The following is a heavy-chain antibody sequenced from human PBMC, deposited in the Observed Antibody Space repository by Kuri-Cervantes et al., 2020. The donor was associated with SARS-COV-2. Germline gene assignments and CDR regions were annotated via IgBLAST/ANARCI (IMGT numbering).Heavy chain of an antibody. CDR2: IKADGGEM. Sequence: GGSLRLSCEASGFTLTYRWMAWFRQAPGKGLEWVAAIKADGGEMVYVDSAKGRFTISRDNAKNSLYLQMNSLRAEDTAVYYCARAVLGMVAYFDYWGQGTLVTVSS. D-gene: IGHD2-8*01. CDR1: GFTLTYRW. CDR3: ARAVLGMVAYFDY. J-gene: IGHJ4*02. V-gene: IGHV3-7*04.